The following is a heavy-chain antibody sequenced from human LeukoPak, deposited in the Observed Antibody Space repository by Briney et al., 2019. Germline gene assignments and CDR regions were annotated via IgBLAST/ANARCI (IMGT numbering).Heavy chain of an antibody. J-gene: IGHJ6*03. CDR1: GFTFSSYW. CDR2: INSDGSST. CDR3: ARVLRYCSGGNCYSGGLGYMDV. D-gene: IGHD2-15*01. V-gene: IGHV3-74*01. Sequence: GGSLRLSCAASGFTFSSYWMHWVRQAPGKGLVWVSRINSDGSSTSYADSVKGRFTISRDNAKNTLFLQMNSLRAEDTAVYYCARVLRYCSGGNCYSGGLGYMDVWGKGTTVTISS.